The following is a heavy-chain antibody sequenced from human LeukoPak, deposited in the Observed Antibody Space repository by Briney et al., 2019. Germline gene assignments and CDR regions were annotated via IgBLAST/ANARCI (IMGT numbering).Heavy chain of an antibody. CDR3: ARDLAGITMVRRVIISNWFDP. CDR1: GYTFTGYY. CDR2: INPNSGGT. V-gene: IGHV1-2*02. D-gene: IGHD3-10*01. J-gene: IGHJ5*02. Sequence: ASVKVSCKASGYTFTGYYMHWLRQAPGQGLEWMGWINPNSGGTNYAQKFQGRVTMTRDTSISTAYMELSRLRSDDTAVYYCARDLAGITMVRRVIISNWFDPWGQGTLVTVSS.